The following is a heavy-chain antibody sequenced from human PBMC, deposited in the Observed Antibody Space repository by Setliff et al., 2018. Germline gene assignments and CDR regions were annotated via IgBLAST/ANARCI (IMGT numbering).Heavy chain of an antibody. CDR1: GYTLTNYP. CDR3: ARESVVVVTTTNYYYYIDV. Sequence: ASVKVSCKASGYTLTNYPIHWLRQAPGQRPEWMGWINVGNGNTKYSQEFQGRVTLTRDTSASTAYVELSSLRSEDTAVYFCARESVVVVTTTNYYYYIDVWGEGTTVTVS. J-gene: IGHJ6*03. D-gene: IGHD2-21*02. CDR2: INVGNGNT. V-gene: IGHV1-3*01.